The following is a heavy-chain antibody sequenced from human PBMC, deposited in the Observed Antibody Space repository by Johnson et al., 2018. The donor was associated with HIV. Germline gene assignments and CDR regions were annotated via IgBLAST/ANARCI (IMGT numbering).Heavy chain of an antibody. CDR2: IWYDGSNR. CDR3: AKDLYSSSWTNDAFDI. V-gene: IGHV3-33*06. J-gene: IGHJ3*02. CDR1: GFTFSSYG. Sequence: VQLVESGGGVVQPGRSLRVSCAASGFTFSSYGMHWVRQAPGKGLEWVAVIWYDGSNRYYADSVKGRVTISRANSKNTLYLQMNRLRAEDTAVYYCAKDLYSSSWTNDAFDIWGQGTMVTVSS. D-gene: IGHD6-13*01.